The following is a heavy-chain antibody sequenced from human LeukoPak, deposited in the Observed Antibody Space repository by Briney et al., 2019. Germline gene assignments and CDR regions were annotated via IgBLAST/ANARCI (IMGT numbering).Heavy chain of an antibody. CDR1: GGTFSSYA. D-gene: IGHD3-9*01. Sequence: SVKVSCKASGGTFSSYAISWVRQAPGQGLEWMGGIIPIFGKANYAQKFQGRATITADESTSEAYIDLSSLRSEDTAVYYYATEVNPRYDIVTGDPLDYWGQGTLVTVSS. V-gene: IGHV1-69*01. CDR3: ATEVNPRYDIVTGDPLDY. CDR2: IIPIFGKA. J-gene: IGHJ4*02.